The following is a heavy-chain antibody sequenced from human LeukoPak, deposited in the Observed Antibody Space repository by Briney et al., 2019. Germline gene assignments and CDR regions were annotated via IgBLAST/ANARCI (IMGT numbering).Heavy chain of an antibody. CDR1: GFTFRSYT. CDR3: VRKLYGDFLDYDYHLDV. J-gene: IGHJ6*03. CDR2: I. V-gene: IGHV3-21*01. D-gene: IGHD3-10*02. Sequence: PGGSLRLSCAASGFTFRSYTMNWVRQAPGKGLEWVSSIKGRFTISRDNAKNSLYLQMNSLSVEDTAVYYCVRKLYGDFLDYDYHLDVWGKGTTVTVSS.